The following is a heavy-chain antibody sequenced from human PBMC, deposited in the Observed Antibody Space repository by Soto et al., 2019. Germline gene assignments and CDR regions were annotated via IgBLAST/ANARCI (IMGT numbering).Heavy chain of an antibody. Sequence: QVQLVQSGAEAKKPGASLKVSCKASGYTFSDYYIHWVRQAPGQGLEWMGWIDADSGDTKYAQKLQGWVTMTRDTSLSTAYMELSRLRSDDTAVYYCARTPNNGRAGVYGMDVWGQGTTVTVSS. CDR1: GYTFSDYY. CDR2: IDADSGDT. D-gene: IGHD1-26*01. J-gene: IGHJ6*02. V-gene: IGHV1-2*04. CDR3: ARTPNNGRAGVYGMDV.